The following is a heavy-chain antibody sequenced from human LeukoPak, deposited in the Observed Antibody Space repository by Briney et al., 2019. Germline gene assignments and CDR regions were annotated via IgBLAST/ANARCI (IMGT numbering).Heavy chain of an antibody. CDR2: FDPEDGET. J-gene: IGHJ4*02. CDR3: ATRRYVWGSYRWDFDY. V-gene: IGHV1-24*01. D-gene: IGHD3-16*02. CDR1: GYTLTELS. Sequence: ASVKVSCKVSGYTLTELSMHWVRQAPGKGLEWMGGFDPEDGETIYAQKFQGRVTMTEDTSTDTAYMELSSLRSEDTAVYYCATRRYVWGSYRWDFDYWGQGTLVTVS.